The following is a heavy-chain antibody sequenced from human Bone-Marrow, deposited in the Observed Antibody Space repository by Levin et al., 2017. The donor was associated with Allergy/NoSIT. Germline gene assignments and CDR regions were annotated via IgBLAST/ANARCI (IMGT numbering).Heavy chain of an antibody. Sequence: GESLKISCEVSGFTFSHAWMAWVRQAPGKGLEWVGRIKSKSDGGTTDFAAPVKGRFAISRDDSKNMMYLHMNSLKTEDTGVYYCTTGADYTWFDPWGQGTLVIVSP. CDR1: GFTFSHAW. J-gene: IGHJ5*02. D-gene: IGHD2-21*02. V-gene: IGHV3-15*01. CDR3: TTGADYTWFDP. CDR2: IKSKSDGGTT.